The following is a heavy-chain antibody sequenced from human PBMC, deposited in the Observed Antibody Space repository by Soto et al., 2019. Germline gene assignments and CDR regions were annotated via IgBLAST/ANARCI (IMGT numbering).Heavy chain of an antibody. D-gene: IGHD2-21*02. Sequence: GSLRLSCAASGFTLSSDAMSWVRQAPGKGLEWVSAISGSGGSTYYADSVKGRFTISRDNAKNTVSLQMNSLRVEDTGVYFCARGDRGAFDLWGQGTMVTVSS. J-gene: IGHJ3*01. CDR1: GFTLSSDA. V-gene: IGHV3-23*01. CDR2: ISGSGGST. CDR3: ARGDRGAFDL.